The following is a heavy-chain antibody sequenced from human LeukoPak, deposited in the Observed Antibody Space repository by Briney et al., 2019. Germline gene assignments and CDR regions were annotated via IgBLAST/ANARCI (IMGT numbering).Heavy chain of an antibody. CDR1: RGSISSGGHY. CDR2: TYFTGST. J-gene: IGHJ4*02. CDR3: ARVSFTYGPLDS. Sequence: PSETLSLTCNVSRGSISSGGHYWSWIRQRPGKGLEWMGYTYFTGSTYYNPSLQSRLIISADTSMTQLPLRLRSVTAADTAVYYCARVSFTYGPLDSWGPAILVTVSS. V-gene: IGHV4-31*03. D-gene: IGHD4-17*01.